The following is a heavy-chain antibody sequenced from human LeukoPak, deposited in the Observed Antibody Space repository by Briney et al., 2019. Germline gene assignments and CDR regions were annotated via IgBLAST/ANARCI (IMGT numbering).Heavy chain of an antibody. V-gene: IGHV3-66*01. Sequence: SGGSLRLSCAASEFTVSSNYMSWVRQAPGKGLEWVSVIYSGGSTYYADSVKGRFTISRDNSKNTLYLQMNSLRAEDTAVYYCARFSGSYYRYWGQGTLVTVSS. CDR3: ARFSGSYYRY. CDR1: EFTVSSNY. J-gene: IGHJ4*02. CDR2: IYSGGST. D-gene: IGHD1-26*01.